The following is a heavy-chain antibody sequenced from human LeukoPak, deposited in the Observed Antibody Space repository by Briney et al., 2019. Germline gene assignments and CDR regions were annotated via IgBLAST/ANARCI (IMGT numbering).Heavy chain of an antibody. CDR3: ARTFSSATFWLDYFDY. CDR1: GLTFSSYA. Sequence: PGRSLRLSCAASGLTFSSYAMHWVRQAPGKGLEWVAVISYDETNKYYADSVRGRFTISRDNSKNMLYLQMNSLRAEDTAVYYCARTFSSATFWLDYFDYWGQGTLVTVSS. CDR2: ISYDETNK. V-gene: IGHV3-30*14. D-gene: IGHD2/OR15-2a*01. J-gene: IGHJ4*02.